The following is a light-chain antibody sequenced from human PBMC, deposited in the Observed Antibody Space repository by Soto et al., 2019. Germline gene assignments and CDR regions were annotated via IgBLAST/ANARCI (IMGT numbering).Light chain of an antibody. V-gene: IGKV4-1*01. J-gene: IGKJ4*01. CDR1: QSVLYSSNNRNY. CDR2: WAS. Sequence: DIVMTQSPDSLAVSLGERVTINCKSSQSVLYSSNNRNYLAWYQQKPGQPPKLLIYWASTRESGVPDRFSGSGSGTDFTLTISSLQAEDVAVYYCQQYYNTPLTLGGRTKVDIK. CDR3: QQYYNTPLT.